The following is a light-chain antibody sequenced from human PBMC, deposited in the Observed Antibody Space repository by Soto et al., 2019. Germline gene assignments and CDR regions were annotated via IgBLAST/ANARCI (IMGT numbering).Light chain of an antibody. Sequence: EIVLTQSPGTLSLSPGERATLSCKASQSVTSRYLAGYQQKPGQAPRLLIYGASSRATGIPDRFSGSGSGTYFTLTISRREHEDFAVYFCQQYNNSPEYTFGQGTKLEI. CDR3: QQYNNSPEYT. V-gene: IGKV3-20*01. CDR1: QSVTSRY. CDR2: GAS. J-gene: IGKJ2*01.